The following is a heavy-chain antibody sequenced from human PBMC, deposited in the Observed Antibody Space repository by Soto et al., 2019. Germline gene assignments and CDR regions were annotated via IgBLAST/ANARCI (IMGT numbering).Heavy chain of an antibody. V-gene: IGHV4-31*03. CDR3: ARATNDFWSGFSYYFDS. CDR2: MYYSGIT. CDR1: GGSISSGGNY. J-gene: IGHJ4*02. D-gene: IGHD3-3*01. Sequence: SETLSLTCTVSGGSISSGGNYWTWVRQYPGKGLEWIGYMYYSGITYHNPSLKSRIIISVDTSKNQFSLSLSSVTAADTAMYYCARATNDFWSGFSYYFDSWGPGTLVTVSS.